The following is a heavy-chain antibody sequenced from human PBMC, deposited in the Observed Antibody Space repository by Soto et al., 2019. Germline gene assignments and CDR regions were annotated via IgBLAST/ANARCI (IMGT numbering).Heavy chain of an antibody. Sequence: SETLSLTCTVSGGSISSGGYYWSWIRQHPGKGLEWIGYIYYSGSTYYNPSLKSRVTISVDTSKNQFSLKLSSVTAADTAVYYCARGSSGSYKSWNWFDPWGQGTLVTVSS. CDR1: GGSISSGGYY. D-gene: IGHD3-10*01. J-gene: IGHJ5*02. CDR2: IYYSGST. V-gene: IGHV4-31*03. CDR3: ARGSSGSYKSWNWFDP.